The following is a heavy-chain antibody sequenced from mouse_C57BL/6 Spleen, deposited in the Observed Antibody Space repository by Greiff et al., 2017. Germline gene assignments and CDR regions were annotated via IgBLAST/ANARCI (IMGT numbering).Heavy chain of an antibody. CDR2: INPNNGGT. CDR1: GYTFTDYN. D-gene: IGHD2-4*01. V-gene: IGHV1-18*01. Sequence: VQLQQSGPELVKPGASVKIPCKASGYTFTDYNMDWVKQSHGKSLEWIGDINPNNGGTIYNQKFKGKATLTVDKSSSTAYMELRSLTSEDTAVYYCARGPIYYDYDGYAMDYWGQGTSVTVSS. J-gene: IGHJ4*01. CDR3: ARGPIYYDYDGYAMDY.